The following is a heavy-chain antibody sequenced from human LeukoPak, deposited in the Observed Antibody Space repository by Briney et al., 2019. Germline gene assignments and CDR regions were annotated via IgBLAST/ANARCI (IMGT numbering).Heavy chain of an antibody. CDR3: ARVLGGEQLFDY. V-gene: IGHV4-38-2*01. CDR2: IYHSGST. CDR1: GYSISSGYY. Sequence: LSLTCAVSGYSISSGYYWGWIRPPPGKGLEWIGSIYHSGSTYCNPYLKSRVTISGDTSKNQFSLKLSSVTAADTAVYYCARVLGGEQLFDYWGQGTLVTVSS. J-gene: IGHJ4*02. D-gene: IGHD6-13*01.